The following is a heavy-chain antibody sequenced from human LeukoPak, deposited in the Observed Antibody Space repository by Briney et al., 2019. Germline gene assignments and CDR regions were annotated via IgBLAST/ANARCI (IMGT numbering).Heavy chain of an antibody. V-gene: IGHV4-38-2*02. Sequence: PSETLSLTCTVSGYSISCGYYWGWIRQPPGKGLEWIGSIYHSGSTYYNPSLKSRVTISVDTSKNQFSLKLSSVTAADTAVYYCAREAYGDYGDYFDYWGQGTLVTVSS. J-gene: IGHJ4*02. D-gene: IGHD4-17*01. CDR3: AREAYGDYGDYFDY. CDR2: IYHSGST. CDR1: GYSISCGYY.